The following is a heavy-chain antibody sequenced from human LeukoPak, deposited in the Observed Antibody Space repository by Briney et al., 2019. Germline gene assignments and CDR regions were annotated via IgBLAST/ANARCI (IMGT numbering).Heavy chain of an antibody. J-gene: IGHJ4*02. D-gene: IGHD3-22*01. Sequence: ASVKVSCKASGYTFTGYYMHWVRQAPGQGLEWMGWINPNSGGTNYAQKFQGRVTMTMDTSISTAYMELSRLRSDDTVVYYCARDLPTRYYYDSSGYXXXDYWGQGTLVTVSS. CDR2: INPNSGGT. V-gene: IGHV1-2*02. CDR1: GYTFTGYY. CDR3: ARDLPTRYYYDSSGYXXXDY.